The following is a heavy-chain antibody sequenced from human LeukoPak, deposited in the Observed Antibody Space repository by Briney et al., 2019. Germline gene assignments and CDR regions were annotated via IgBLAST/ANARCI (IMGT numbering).Heavy chain of an antibody. CDR3: TTAAGYNYGQY. CDR2: LYIGGNT. D-gene: IGHD5-18*01. Sequence: GGSLRISCTASGLTVSSNYMNWVRQAPGKGLEWVSALYIGGNTYYADSVRGRFTISRDNSKNTLYLQMNSLRAEDTAIYYCTTAAGYNYGQYWGQGTLVTVSS. J-gene: IGHJ4*02. CDR1: GLTVSSNY. V-gene: IGHV3-53*01.